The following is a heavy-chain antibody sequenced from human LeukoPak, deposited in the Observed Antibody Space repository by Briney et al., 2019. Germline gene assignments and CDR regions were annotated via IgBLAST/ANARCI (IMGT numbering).Heavy chain of an antibody. CDR2: INTDGSST. D-gene: IGHD4-17*01. V-gene: IGHV3-74*01. J-gene: IGHJ6*02. CDR1: GLTFSNYW. CDR3: ARDARGDYVQYYYYGMDV. Sequence: GGSLRLSCAASGLTFSNYWMHWVRQAPGKGLVWVAQINTDGSSTGYADSVKGRFTISRDNAKNMMYLQMTSLRAEDTAVYYCARDARGDYVQYYYYGMDVWGQGTTVTVSS.